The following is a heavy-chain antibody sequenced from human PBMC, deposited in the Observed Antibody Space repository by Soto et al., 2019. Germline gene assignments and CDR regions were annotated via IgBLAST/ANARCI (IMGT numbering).Heavy chain of an antibody. Sequence: SETLSLTCAVSGASISSINWWSWVRQAPGKGPEWIGEIHHGGSTNYNPSLKSRVTISVDTSKNQFSLKLSSVTAADTAVYYCARGGWLQLRYFDYWGQGTLVTVSS. CDR2: IHHGGST. J-gene: IGHJ4*02. CDR1: GASISSINW. V-gene: IGHV4-4*02. D-gene: IGHD5-12*01. CDR3: ARGGWLQLRYFDY.